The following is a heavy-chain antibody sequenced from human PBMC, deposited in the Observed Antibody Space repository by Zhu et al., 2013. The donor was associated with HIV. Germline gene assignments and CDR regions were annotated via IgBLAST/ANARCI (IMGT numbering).Heavy chain of an antibody. V-gene: IGHV1-69*06. CDR3: AFPNWNDNYYYGMDV. Sequence: QVQLVQSGAEVKKPGASVKVSCKASGYSFTGYYMHWVRQAPGQGLEWMGGIIPIFGTANYAQKFQGRVTITADKSTSTAYMELSSLRSEDTAVYYCAFPNWNDNYYYGMDVWGQGTTVTVSS. J-gene: IGHJ6*02. CDR2: IIPIFGTA. D-gene: IGHD1-20*01. CDR1: GYSFTGYY.